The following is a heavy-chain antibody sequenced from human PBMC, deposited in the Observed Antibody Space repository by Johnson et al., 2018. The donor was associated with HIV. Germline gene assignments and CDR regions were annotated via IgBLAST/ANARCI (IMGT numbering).Heavy chain of an antibody. V-gene: IGHV3-30*04. Sequence: VQLVESGGGLVQPGGSLRLSCAASGFTFSNYAMHWVRQAPGKGLEWVAVISYDGSNQYYADSVKGRFTISRDNSKNTVFLQMNSLRPADTAMYYCAAYYDFWSGSYTSGFDIWGQGTMVTVSS. D-gene: IGHD3-3*01. CDR1: GFTFSNYA. J-gene: IGHJ3*02. CDR2: ISYDGSNQ. CDR3: AAYYDFWSGSYTSGFDI.